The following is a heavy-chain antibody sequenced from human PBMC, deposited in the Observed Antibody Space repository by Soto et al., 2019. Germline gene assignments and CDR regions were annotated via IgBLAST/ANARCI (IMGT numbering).Heavy chain of an antibody. CDR3: ARSIAVAGTGAFDI. Sequence: QVQLVQSGAEVKKTGASVKVSCKASGYTFTSYGISWVRQAPGQGLEWMGWISDYNGNTNYAQKLQGRVTMTTDTSTSTAYIELRSLRSDDTAVYYCARSIAVAGTGAFDIWGQGTMVTVSS. CDR2: ISDYNGNT. CDR1: GYTFTSYG. J-gene: IGHJ3*02. D-gene: IGHD6-19*01. V-gene: IGHV1-18*01.